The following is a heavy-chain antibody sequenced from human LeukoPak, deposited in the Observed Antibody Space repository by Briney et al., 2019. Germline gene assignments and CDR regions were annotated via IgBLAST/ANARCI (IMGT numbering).Heavy chain of an antibody. J-gene: IGHJ3*02. D-gene: IGHD7-27*01. CDR3: ARDGPGNRGSFDI. V-gene: IGHV4-59*01. CDR1: GGSISGYF. CDR2: IYYTGNS. Sequence: PSETLSLTCTVSGGSISGYFWSWIRLPPGKELEWLGYIYYTGNSNYNPSLKSRVTISVDTSKNQFSLRLSSVTAADTAVYYCARDGPGNRGSFDIWGQGTMVTVS.